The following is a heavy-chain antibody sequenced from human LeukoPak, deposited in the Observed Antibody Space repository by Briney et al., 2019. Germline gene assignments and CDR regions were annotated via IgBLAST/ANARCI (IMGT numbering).Heavy chain of an antibody. CDR2: VYYNGTT. D-gene: IGHD3-9*01. Sequence: SDTLSLTCTVSGYSVSSRNWWGWIRQSPGKGLEWMGYVYYNGTTYYNPSLKSRVTMSVDTSQNNFSLKLTSVTAVDTALYYCVRTNAVTGSFYFDYWGQGSVSPSPQ. CDR3: VRTNAVTGSFYFDY. CDR1: GYSVSSRNW. V-gene: IGHV4-28*01. J-gene: IGHJ4*02.